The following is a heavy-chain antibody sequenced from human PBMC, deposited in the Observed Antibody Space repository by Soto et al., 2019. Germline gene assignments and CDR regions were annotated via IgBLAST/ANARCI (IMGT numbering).Heavy chain of an antibody. J-gene: IGHJ2*01. V-gene: IGHV3-64D*06. CDR2: ISSNGGST. CDR1: GFTFSSYA. Sequence: GGSLRLSCSASGFTFSSYAMHWVRQAPGKGLEYVSAISSNGGSTYYADSVKGRFTISRDNSKNTLYLQMSSLRAEDTAVYYCVKTVRGCSSTSCYDRYFDLWGRGTLVTVS. D-gene: IGHD2-2*01. CDR3: VKTVRGCSSTSCYDRYFDL.